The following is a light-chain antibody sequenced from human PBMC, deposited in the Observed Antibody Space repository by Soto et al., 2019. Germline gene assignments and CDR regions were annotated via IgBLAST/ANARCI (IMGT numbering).Light chain of an antibody. V-gene: IGKV3-11*01. CDR1: QSVSSY. J-gene: IGKJ3*01. CDR3: QQRSNWLFT. Sequence: EIVLTQSPATLSLSPGERATLSCRASQSVSSYLAWYQQKPGQAPRLLIYDASSRATGIPARFSGSGSGTDFTLIISILEPEDFAVYYCQQRSNWLFTFGPGTKVDIK. CDR2: DAS.